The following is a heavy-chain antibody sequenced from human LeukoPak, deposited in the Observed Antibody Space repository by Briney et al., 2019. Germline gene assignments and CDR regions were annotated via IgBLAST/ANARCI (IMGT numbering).Heavy chain of an antibody. CDR2: INHSGST. CDR1: GGSFSGYY. CDR3: ARRDGYNFGRKLDY. V-gene: IGHV4-34*01. D-gene: IGHD5-24*01. J-gene: IGHJ4*02. Sequence: SETLSLTCAVYGGSFSGYYWSWIRQPPGKGQEWIGEINHSGSTNYNPSLKSRVTISVDTSKNQFSLKLSSVTAADTAVYYCARRDGYNFGRKLDYWGQGTLVTVSS.